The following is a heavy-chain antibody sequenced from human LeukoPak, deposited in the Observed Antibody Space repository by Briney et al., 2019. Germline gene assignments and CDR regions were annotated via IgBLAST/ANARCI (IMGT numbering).Heavy chain of an antibody. Sequence: GVLRLSCTASGFTVSGNYMSWVRQAPGKGLEWVSVVYTDGNIYYADSVKGRFTISKDNSKNTVDLLINNVRAEDTAVYYCARADSSIAARLSRSSIFNYYYYMDVWGKGTTVTVSS. J-gene: IGHJ6*03. V-gene: IGHV3-53*01. CDR3: ARADSSIAARLSRSSIFNYYYYMDV. CDR2: VYTDGNI. CDR1: GFTVSGNY. D-gene: IGHD6-6*01.